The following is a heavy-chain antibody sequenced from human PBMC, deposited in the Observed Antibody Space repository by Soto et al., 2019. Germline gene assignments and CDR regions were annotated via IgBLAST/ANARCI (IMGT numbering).Heavy chain of an antibody. CDR3: TTDPALDYYDSSGYSDY. CDR2: IKSKTDGGTT. V-gene: IGHV3-15*01. J-gene: IGHJ4*02. D-gene: IGHD3-22*01. CDR1: GFTFSNAW. Sequence: GGSLRLSCAASGFTFSNAWMSWVRQAPGKGLEWVGRIKSKTDGGTTDYAAPVKGRFTISRDDSKNTLYLQMNSLKTEDTAVYYCTTDPALDYYDSSGYSDYWSQGTLVTVSS.